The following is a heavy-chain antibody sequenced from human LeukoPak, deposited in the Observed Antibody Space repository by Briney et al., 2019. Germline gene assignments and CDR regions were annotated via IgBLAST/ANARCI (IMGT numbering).Heavy chain of an antibody. V-gene: IGHV3-23*01. CDR1: GFTLSNYA. CDR2: ISDSAGSP. CDR3: AKDYSSGWYDY. Sequence: GGSLRPSCAASGFTLSNYAMSWVRQAPGKGLEWVSSISDSAGSPYYADSVKGRFTISRDSSKNTLSLQMNSLRAEDTAVYYCAKDYSSGWYDYWGQGTLVTVSS. J-gene: IGHJ4*02. D-gene: IGHD6-19*01.